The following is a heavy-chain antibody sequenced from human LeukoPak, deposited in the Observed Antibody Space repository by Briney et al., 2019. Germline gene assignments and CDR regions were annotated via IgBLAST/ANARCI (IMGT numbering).Heavy chain of an antibody. CDR1: GFTFDDYA. Sequence: GRSLRLSCAASGFTFDDYAMHWVRQAPGKGLEWVSVINWNSGNIAYADSVKGRFTISRDNAKNCLYLQMNSLRAEDTALYYCAKVRVVISSHGAFDIWGQGTMVTVSS. CDR3: AKVRVVISSHGAFDI. D-gene: IGHD3-3*01. CDR2: INWNSGNI. J-gene: IGHJ3*02. V-gene: IGHV3-9*01.